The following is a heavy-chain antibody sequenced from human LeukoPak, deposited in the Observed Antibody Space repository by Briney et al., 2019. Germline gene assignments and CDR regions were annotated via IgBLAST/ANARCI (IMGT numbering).Heavy chain of an antibody. Sequence: GGSLRLSCAASGFTFSNYNMNWVRQAPGKGLEWVSSISSSSSYIYYAGSVKGRFTISRDNAKNSLYLQMNSLRAEDTAVYYCASYPPTDYWGQGTLVTVSS. J-gene: IGHJ4*02. CDR1: GFTFSNYN. CDR3: ASYPPTDY. V-gene: IGHV3-21*01. CDR2: ISSSSSYI.